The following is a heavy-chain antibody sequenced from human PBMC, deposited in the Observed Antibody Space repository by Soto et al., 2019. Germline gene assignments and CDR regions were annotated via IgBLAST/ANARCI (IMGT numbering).Heavy chain of an antibody. CDR1: SGSLSCYC. Sequence: SETLSLSCSIYSGSLSCYCLSWIRQRAGKGLEWIGEISQSGNTNYSPSLKSRVSISIDTSKKQFSLNLASVSAADKAVYYCARAPKVSGSSQTRPDFWGQGTLVTVSS. J-gene: IGHJ4*02. V-gene: IGHV4-34*01. D-gene: IGHD6-6*01. CDR2: ISQSGNT. CDR3: ARAPKVSGSSQTRPDF.